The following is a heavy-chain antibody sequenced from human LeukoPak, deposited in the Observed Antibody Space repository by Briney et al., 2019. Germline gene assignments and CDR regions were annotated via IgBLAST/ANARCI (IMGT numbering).Heavy chain of an antibody. D-gene: IGHD5-18*01. CDR3: ARRAGGNTGGFYFDY. V-gene: IGHV5-51*01. J-gene: IGHJ4*02. CDR2: IYPGDSDT. Sequence: GESLKISCKASVFSFTNYWIAWVRQKPGEGLEWMGNIYPGDSDTRYNPSFQGQVTISADTSIKIAYLQWSSLKASDTAIYYCARRAGGNTGGFYFDYWGQGSLVTVSS. CDR1: VFSFTNYW.